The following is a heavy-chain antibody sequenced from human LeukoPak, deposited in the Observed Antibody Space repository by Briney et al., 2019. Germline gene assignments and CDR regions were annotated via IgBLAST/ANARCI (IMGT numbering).Heavy chain of an antibody. D-gene: IGHD3-10*01. CDR3: AKDLDYYASGTYPSDY. CDR1: GFTFSSYG. J-gene: IGHJ4*02. Sequence: GGSLRLSCAASGFTFSSYGMHWVRQAPGKGLEGVAFIRYDGSNKYYADSVKGRFTISGDNSKNTLYLQLNTLRAEDTDVYYCAKDLDYYASGTYPSDYWGQGTLVTVSS. CDR2: IRYDGSNK. V-gene: IGHV3-30*02.